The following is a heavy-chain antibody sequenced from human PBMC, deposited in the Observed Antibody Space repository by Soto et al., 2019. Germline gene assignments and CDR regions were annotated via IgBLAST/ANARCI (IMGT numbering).Heavy chain of an antibody. CDR1: GDTFRNYA. Sequence: QVQLVQSGAEVKKPGSSVKVSCKASGDTFRNYAFTWVRQAPGQGLEWMGTIIPLFSTRYARKFQGRVTMTGAESTSTVYMDLSSLTSDDTAVYYCARDPGIAVVGRGTSFEHWGQGTLVTVSS. J-gene: IGHJ4*02. CDR3: ARDPGIAVVGRGTSFEH. CDR2: IIPLFST. D-gene: IGHD6-19*01. V-gene: IGHV1-69*18.